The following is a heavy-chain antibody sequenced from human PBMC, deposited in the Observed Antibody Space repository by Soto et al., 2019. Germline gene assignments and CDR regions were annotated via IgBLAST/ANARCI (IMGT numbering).Heavy chain of an antibody. D-gene: IGHD6-19*01. J-gene: IGHJ4*02. CDR3: ARGTAISGWFMTY. V-gene: IGHV1-69*13. Sequence: SVKVSCKASGGSFSSHTFSWVRQAPGHGLEWLREIIPIFDTANYGQKYQDRVSITADESTNTAYMQMHSLTSEDTAVYYCARGTAISGWFMTYWGQGTLVNVS. CDR2: IIPIFDTA. CDR1: GGSFSSHT.